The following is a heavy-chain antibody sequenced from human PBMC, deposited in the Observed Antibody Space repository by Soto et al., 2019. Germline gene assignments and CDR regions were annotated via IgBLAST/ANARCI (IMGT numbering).Heavy chain of an antibody. J-gene: IGHJ6*02. V-gene: IGHV3-23*01. CDR1: GFTFSNFA. CDR3: AKVNDYGDYGAYYPYYGMDV. CDR2: ISGSGGRT. Sequence: GGSLRLSCAASGFTFSNFAMSWVRQAPGKGLEWISVISGSGGRTYYADSVKGRFTISRDNSKNTLYLQMNSLRAEDTAVYYCAKVNDYGDYGAYYPYYGMDVWGQGATVTVSS. D-gene: IGHD4-17*01.